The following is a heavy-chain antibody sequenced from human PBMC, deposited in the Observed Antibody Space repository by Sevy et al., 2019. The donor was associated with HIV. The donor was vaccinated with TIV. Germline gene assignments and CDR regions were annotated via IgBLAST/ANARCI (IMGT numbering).Heavy chain of an antibody. Sequence: ASVKVSCKASAYNFIGYYIHWVRQAPGQGLDWIGRINPTSGGTKYAHKFQGRVTVTIDMSVSTAYMELTILTSDDTAIYYCAGQTSGWYDWFDPWGPGTLVTVSS. CDR2: INPTSGGT. V-gene: IGHV1-2*06. D-gene: IGHD6-19*01. J-gene: IGHJ5*02. CDR3: AGQTSGWYDWFDP. CDR1: AYNFIGYY.